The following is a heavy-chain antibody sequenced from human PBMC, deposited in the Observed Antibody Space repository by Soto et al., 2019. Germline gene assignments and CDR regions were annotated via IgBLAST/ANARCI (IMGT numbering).Heavy chain of an antibody. D-gene: IGHD2-2*01. CDR2: TVVGSGNT. V-gene: IGHV1-58*01. J-gene: IGHJ6*02. CDR3: AAEGSSTRAYYYYYGMDV. Sequence: ASVKVSCKASGFTFTSSAVQWVRQARGQRLEWIGWTVVGSGNTNYAQKFQERVTITRDMSTSTAYMELSSLRSEDTAVYYCAAEGSSTRAYYYYYGMDVWGQGTTVTVSS. CDR1: GFTFTSSA.